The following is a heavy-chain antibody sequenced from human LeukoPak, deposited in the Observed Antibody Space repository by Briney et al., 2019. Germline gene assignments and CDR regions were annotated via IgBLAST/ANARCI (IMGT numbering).Heavy chain of an antibody. CDR3: ARVLGSTSSDWFDP. V-gene: IGHV4-4*07. D-gene: IGHD2-2*01. Sequence: SETLSLTCTVSGGSISSYYWSCIRQPAGKGLEWIGRIYTSGSTNYNPSLKSRVTMSVDTSKNQFSLKLSSVTAADTAVYYCARVLGSTSSDWFDPWGQGTLVTVSS. CDR2: IYTSGST. CDR1: GGSISSYY. J-gene: IGHJ5*02.